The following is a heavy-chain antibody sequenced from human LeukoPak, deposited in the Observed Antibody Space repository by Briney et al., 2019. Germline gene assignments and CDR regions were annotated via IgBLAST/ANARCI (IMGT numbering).Heavy chain of an antibody. CDR1: GFTFSTYT. D-gene: IGHD6-6*01. V-gene: IGHV3-21*01. CDR2: ISSSSTYL. CDR3: ARDLVGDV. Sequence: PGGSLRLSCAASGFTFSTYTMNWVRQAPGKGLEWVSYISSSSTYLYYADSVKGRFTISRDNARNSLYLQMNSLRVEDTAVYYCARDLVGDVWRQGTTVTVSS. J-gene: IGHJ6*02.